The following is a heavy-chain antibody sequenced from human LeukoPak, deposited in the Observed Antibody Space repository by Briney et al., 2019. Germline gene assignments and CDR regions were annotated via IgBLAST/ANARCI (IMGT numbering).Heavy chain of an antibody. CDR2: ISSSSSTI. CDR3: ARGPAQQLETYPGY. Sequence: GGSLRLSCAASGFTFSSYSMNWVRQAPGKGLEWVSYISSSSSTIYYADSVEGRFTISRDNAKNSLYLQMNSLRAEDTAVYYCARGPAQQLETYPGYWGQGTLVTVSS. V-gene: IGHV3-48*04. CDR1: GFTFSSYS. J-gene: IGHJ4*02. D-gene: IGHD6-13*01.